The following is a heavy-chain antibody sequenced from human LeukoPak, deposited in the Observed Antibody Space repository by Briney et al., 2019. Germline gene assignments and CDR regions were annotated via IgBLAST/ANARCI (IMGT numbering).Heavy chain of an antibody. CDR1: GFTFSSYG. J-gene: IGHJ4*02. V-gene: IGHV3-30*02. D-gene: IGHD2-2*02. CDR3: AAIPAAIREVDY. Sequence: GGSLRLSCAASGFTFSSYGMHWVHQAPGKGLEWVAFIRYDGSNKYYADSVKGRFTISRDNSKNTLYLQMNSLRAEDTAVYYCAAIPAAIREVDYWGQGTLVTVSS. CDR2: IRYDGSNK.